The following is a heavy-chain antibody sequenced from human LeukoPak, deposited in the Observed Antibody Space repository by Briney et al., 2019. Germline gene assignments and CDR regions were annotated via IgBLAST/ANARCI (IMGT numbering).Heavy chain of an antibody. V-gene: IGHV3-23*01. CDR1: GFTFNSYA. Sequence: GGSLRLSCAASGFTFNSYAMSWVRQAPGKGLEWISAISGSGGSTYYADSVKGRFTISRDNSKNTLYLQMNSLRAEDTAVYYCAKVSGSNYYFDYWGQGTLVTVSS. D-gene: IGHD4-11*01. CDR2: ISGSGGST. J-gene: IGHJ4*02. CDR3: AKVSGSNYYFDY.